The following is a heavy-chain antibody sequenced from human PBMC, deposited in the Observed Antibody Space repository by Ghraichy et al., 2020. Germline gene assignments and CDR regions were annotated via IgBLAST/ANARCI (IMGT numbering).Heavy chain of an antibody. V-gene: IGHV4-39*01. CDR3: ASDSGVPAAQIYYYYGMDV. Sequence: GSLRLSCTVSGGSISSSSYYWGWIRQPPGKGLEWIGSIYYSGSTYYNPSLKSRVTISVDTSKNQFSLKLSSVTAADTAVYYCASDSGVPAAQIYYYYGMDVWGQGTTVTVSS. J-gene: IGHJ6*02. CDR2: IYYSGST. CDR1: GGSISSSSYY. D-gene: IGHD2-2*01.